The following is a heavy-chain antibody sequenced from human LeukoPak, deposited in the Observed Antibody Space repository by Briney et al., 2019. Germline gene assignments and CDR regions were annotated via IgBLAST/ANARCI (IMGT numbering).Heavy chain of an antibody. Sequence: PGGSLRLSCAASGFTFSNYEMNWVRQAPGKGLEWVSYISSSGDTKYYADSVKGRFTISRDNAKNSLSLQMNSLRAEDTAVYYCARDLYRDYVVADYCYAMDVWGKGTTVTVSS. J-gene: IGHJ6*04. CDR1: GFTFSNYE. V-gene: IGHV3-48*03. CDR2: ISSSGDTK. CDR3: ARDLYRDYVVADYCYAMDV. D-gene: IGHD4-17*01.